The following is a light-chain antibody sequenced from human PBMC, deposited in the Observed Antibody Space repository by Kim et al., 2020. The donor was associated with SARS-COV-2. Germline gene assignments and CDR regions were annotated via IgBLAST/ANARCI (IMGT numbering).Light chain of an antibody. CDR2: DTS. CDR3: QQYSDSPIT. CDR1: QSLNSNSLTNTYY. V-gene: IGKV3-20*01. J-gene: IGKJ5*01. Sequence: EIVLTQSPDTLSLSPGERVTLSCRASQSLNSNSLTNTYYLAWYQQKPAQAPRLIIYDTSTRVTGISDRFSGSGSGTDFTLTISRLEPEDFAVYFCQQYSDSPITFGQGTRLEIK.